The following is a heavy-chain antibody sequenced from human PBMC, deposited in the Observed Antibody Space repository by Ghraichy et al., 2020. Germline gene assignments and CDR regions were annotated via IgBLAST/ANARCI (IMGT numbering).Heavy chain of an antibody. CDR1: GFTFSSYS. D-gene: IGHD6-13*01. Sequence: GGSLRLSCAASGFTFSSYSMNWVRQAPGKGLEWVSSISGTSSNRYYSDSVKGRFTISRDNAKNTLYLQMNSLRAEDTGVYYCASVSSWYQSYYFDYWGQGTVVTVSS. CDR3: ASVSSWYQSYYFDY. J-gene: IGHJ4*02. CDR2: ISGTSSNR. V-gene: IGHV3-21*01.